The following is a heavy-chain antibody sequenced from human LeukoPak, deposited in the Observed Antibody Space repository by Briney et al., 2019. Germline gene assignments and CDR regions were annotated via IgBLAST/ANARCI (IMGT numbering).Heavy chain of an antibody. CDR1: GGSISSSSYY. D-gene: IGHD6-6*01. J-gene: IGHJ6*02. CDR3: ASDSSSSTRDYYYGMDV. CDR2: IYYSGST. V-gene: IGHV4-39*01. Sequence: PSETLSLTCTVSGGSISSSSYYWGWIRQPPGKGLEWIGSIYYSGSTYYNPSLKSRVTISVDTSKNQFSLKLSSVTAADTAVYYCASDSSSSTRDYYYGMDVWGQGTTVTVSS.